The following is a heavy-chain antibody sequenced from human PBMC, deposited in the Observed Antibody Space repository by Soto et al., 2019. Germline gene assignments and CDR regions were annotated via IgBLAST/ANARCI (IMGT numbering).Heavy chain of an antibody. J-gene: IGHJ6*02. CDR3: TRTTQPAAPQFGV. V-gene: IGHV4-31*03. CDR1: GCSISSGGYY. D-gene: IGHD2-2*01. Sequence: SETLSLTCTVSGCSISSGGYYWSWILQHPGKGLEWIGDIYYSGSTYYNPSLKGRVTISVDTSKNQFSLKLSSVTAADTAVYYCTRTTQPAAPQFGVWGQGTTVTVSS. CDR2: IYYSGST.